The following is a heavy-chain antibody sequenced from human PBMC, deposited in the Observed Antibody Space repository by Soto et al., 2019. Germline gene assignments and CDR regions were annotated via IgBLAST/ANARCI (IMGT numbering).Heavy chain of an antibody. CDR3: AKESGSYLAPFDY. J-gene: IGHJ4*02. D-gene: IGHD1-26*01. Sequence: PGGSLRLSCAASGFTFSSYAMSWVRQAPGKGLEWVSVITGSTTGTYYADSVKGRFAISRDNSKNTLYLQMNSLRAEDTAIYYCAKESGSYLAPFDYWGQGTLVTVS. CDR2: ITGSTTGT. V-gene: IGHV3-23*01. CDR1: GFTFSSYA.